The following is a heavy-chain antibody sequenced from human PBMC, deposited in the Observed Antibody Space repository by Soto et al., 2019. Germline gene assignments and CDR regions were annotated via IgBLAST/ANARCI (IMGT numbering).Heavy chain of an antibody. CDR2: IYRSGST. CDR1: GDSVRNQY. J-gene: IGHJ3*02. D-gene: IGHD2-15*01. CDR3: AGGRGYCSGGSCYGYAFDI. V-gene: IGHV4-59*02. Sequence: SETLSLTCTVSGDSVRNQYWSWIRRPPGRGLEWIGYIYRSGSTKYNPSLKSRLTISVDTSKNQFSLKLSSVTAADTAVYYCAGGRGYCSGGSCYGYAFDIWGQGTMVTVSS.